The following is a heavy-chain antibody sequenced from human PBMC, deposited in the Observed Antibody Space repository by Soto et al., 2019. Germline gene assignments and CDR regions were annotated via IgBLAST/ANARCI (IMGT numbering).Heavy chain of an antibody. CDR2: ISAYNGNT. J-gene: IGHJ5*02. D-gene: IGHD3-3*02. V-gene: IGHV1-18*01. Sequence: ASVKVSCQASGCTFTSYGISWVRQSPGQGLEWMGWISAYNGNTNYAQKLQGRVTMTTDTSTSTAYMELRSLRSDDTAVYYCARPDSFLGWFDPWGQGTLVTVSS. CDR1: GCTFTSYG. CDR3: ARPDSFLGWFDP.